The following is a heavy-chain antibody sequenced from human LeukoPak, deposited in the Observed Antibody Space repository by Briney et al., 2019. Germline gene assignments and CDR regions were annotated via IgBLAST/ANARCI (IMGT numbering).Heavy chain of an antibody. CDR1: GYTFTSYG. D-gene: IGHD3-10*01. CDR3: AREYYGSGSYFLRDYYYYMDV. J-gene: IGHJ6*03. V-gene: IGHV1-18*01. Sequence: ASVKVSCKASGYTFTSYGISWVRQAPGQGLEWMGWISAYNGNTNYAQKLQGRVTMTTDTSTSTAYMELRSLRSDDTAVYYCAREYYGSGSYFLRDYYYYMDVWGKGTTVTISS. CDR2: ISAYNGNT.